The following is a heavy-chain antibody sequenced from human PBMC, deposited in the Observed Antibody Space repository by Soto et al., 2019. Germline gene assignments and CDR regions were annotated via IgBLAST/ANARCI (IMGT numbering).Heavy chain of an antibody. J-gene: IGHJ4*02. CDR3: ARDDCSSTSCLTDY. CDR1: GFTFSSYA. CDR2: ISYDGSNK. V-gene: IGHV3-30-3*01. Sequence: GGSLRLSCAASGFTFSSYAMHWVRQAPGKGLEWVAVISYDGSNKYYADSVKGRFTISRDNSKNTLYLQMNSLRAEETAVYYCARDDCSSTSCLTDYWGQGTLVTVSS. D-gene: IGHD2-2*01.